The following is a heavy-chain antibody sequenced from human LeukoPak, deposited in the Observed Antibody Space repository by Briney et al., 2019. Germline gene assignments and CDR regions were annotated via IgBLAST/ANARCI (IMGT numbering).Heavy chain of an antibody. D-gene: IGHD3-10*01. Sequence: GSSVKVSCKVSGYALSELYIHWVRQAPGEGLEWMGGFDPEHGQSINAQKLQGRFIMTEDTSTDTAYMELSSLRSDDTAVYFCAGGTSGIIFDYWGQGTLVTVSS. CDR2: FDPEHGQS. CDR1: GYALSELY. V-gene: IGHV1-24*01. CDR3: AGGTSGIIFDY. J-gene: IGHJ4*02.